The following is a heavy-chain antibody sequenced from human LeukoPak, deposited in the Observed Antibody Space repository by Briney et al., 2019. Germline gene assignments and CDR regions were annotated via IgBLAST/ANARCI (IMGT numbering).Heavy chain of an antibody. D-gene: IGHD2-15*01. Sequence: SDTLSLTCAVYGGSFSGYYWSWIRQPPGKGLEWIGEINHSGSTNYNPSLKSRVTISVDTSKNQFSLKLSSVTAADTAVYYCARGRGSPHYYGMDVWGQGTTVTVSS. CDR2: INHSGST. CDR3: ARGRGSPHYYGMDV. CDR1: GGSFSGYY. V-gene: IGHV4-34*01. J-gene: IGHJ6*02.